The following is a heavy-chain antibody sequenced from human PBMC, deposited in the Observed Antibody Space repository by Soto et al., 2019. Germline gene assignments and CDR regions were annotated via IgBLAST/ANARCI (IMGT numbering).Heavy chain of an antibody. CDR2: ISGSGGST. CDR1: GFTFISYA. D-gene: IGHD5-18*01. J-gene: IGHJ4*02. Sequence: GGSLILSCAASGFTFISYAMTWVRQVPGKGLEWVSTISGSGGSTYYADSVKGRFTISRDNSKSTVHLQMNSLRAEDTAVYYCAREGGYSYGGYYFDYWGQGTLVTVSS. CDR3: AREGGYSYGGYYFDY. V-gene: IGHV3-23*01.